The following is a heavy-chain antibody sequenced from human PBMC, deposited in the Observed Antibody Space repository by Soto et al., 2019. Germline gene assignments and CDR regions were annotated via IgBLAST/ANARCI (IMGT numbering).Heavy chain of an antibody. CDR1: GGSFSGYY. Sequence: QVQLQQWGAGLLKPSETLSLTCAVYGGSFSGYYWSWIRQPPGKGLEWIGEINHSGSTNYNPSLKSRVTISVDTSKNQFSLKLSSVTAADTAVYYCARGPFRYGYKRRFDYWGQGTLVTVSS. CDR3: ARGPFRYGYKRRFDY. CDR2: INHSGST. J-gene: IGHJ4*02. V-gene: IGHV4-34*01. D-gene: IGHD5-18*01.